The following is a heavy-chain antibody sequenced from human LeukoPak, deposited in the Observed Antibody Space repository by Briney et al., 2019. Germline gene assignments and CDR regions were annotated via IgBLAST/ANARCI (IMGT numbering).Heavy chain of an antibody. J-gene: IGHJ4*02. V-gene: IGHV4-39*07. Sequence: SETLSLTCAVSGGSINSTSNYWGWIRQPPGKGLEWIGSIYYSGSTSYNPSLKSRVTISVDTSKNQFSLKLSSVTAADTAVYFCAGDYGDYYFDYWGQGTLVTVSS. D-gene: IGHD4-17*01. CDR2: IYYSGST. CDR1: GGSINSTSNY. CDR3: AGDYGDYYFDY.